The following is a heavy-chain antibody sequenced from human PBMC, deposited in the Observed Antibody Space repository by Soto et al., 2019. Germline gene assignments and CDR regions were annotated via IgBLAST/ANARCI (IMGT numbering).Heavy chain of an antibody. CDR2: VYNDGSA. V-gene: IGHV4-4*02. CDR3: ARLVYDSRLNYLYFDH. D-gene: IGHD3-22*01. CDR1: GVSISSGNW. J-gene: IGHJ4*02. Sequence: SETLSLTCDVSGVSISSGNWWSWVRQPPGKGLEWIAEVYNDGSANYHPSLESRATISVDRSKNQFSLRLSSVTAADSGKYYCARLVYDSRLNYLYFDHWGQGTLVTVSS.